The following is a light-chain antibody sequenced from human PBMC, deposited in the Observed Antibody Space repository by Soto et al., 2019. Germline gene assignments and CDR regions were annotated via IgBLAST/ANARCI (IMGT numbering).Light chain of an antibody. Sequence: QSALTQPASVSGSPGQSITISCTGTSSDVGGYNYVSWYHQHPGKAPKLMIYDVSNRPSGVSNRFSGSKSGNTASLTISGLQAEDEADSYCSSYTSSSTYVVFGGGTKLTVL. V-gene: IGLV2-14*01. J-gene: IGLJ2*01. CDR3: SSYTSSSTYVV. CDR1: SSDVGGYNY. CDR2: DVS.